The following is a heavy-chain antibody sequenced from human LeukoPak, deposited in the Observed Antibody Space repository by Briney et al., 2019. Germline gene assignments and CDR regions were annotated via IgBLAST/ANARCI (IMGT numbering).Heavy chain of an antibody. Sequence: GGSLRLSCAASGFTFSSYAMSWVRQAPGKGLEWVSAISGSGGSTYYADSVKGRFTISRDNSKNTLYLQMNSLRAEDTAVYYCAEAGWRGGYDLSVHWGQGTLVTVSS. D-gene: IGHD5-12*01. V-gene: IGHV3-23*01. CDR3: AEAGWRGGYDLSVH. CDR1: GFTFSSYA. J-gene: IGHJ4*02. CDR2: ISGSGGST.